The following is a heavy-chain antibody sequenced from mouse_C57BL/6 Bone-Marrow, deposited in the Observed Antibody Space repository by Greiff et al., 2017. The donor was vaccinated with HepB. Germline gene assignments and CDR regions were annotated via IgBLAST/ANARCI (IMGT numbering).Heavy chain of an antibody. D-gene: IGHD1-1*01. CDR3: ASPSYYYGSSYLYWYFDV. CDR2: ISSGGSYT. Sequence: DVQLQESGGDLVKPGGSLKLSCAASGFTFSSYGMSWVRQTPDKRLEWVATISSGGSYTYYPDSVKGRFTISRDNAKNTLYLQMSSLKSEDTAMYYCASPSYYYGSSYLYWYFDVWGTGTTVTVSS. V-gene: IGHV5-6*01. CDR1: GFTFSSYG. J-gene: IGHJ1*03.